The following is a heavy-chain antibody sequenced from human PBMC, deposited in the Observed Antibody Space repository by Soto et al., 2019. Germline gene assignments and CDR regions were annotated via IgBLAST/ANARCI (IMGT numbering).Heavy chain of an antibody. CDR2: INHSGST. V-gene: IGHV4-34*01. J-gene: IGHJ4*02. D-gene: IGHD6-19*01. CDR1: GGSFSGYY. CDR3: ARVRISSGWYEFIDY. Sequence: SETLSLTCAVHGGSFSGYYWSWIRQPPGKGLEWIGEINHSGSTNYNPSLKSRVTISVDTSKNQFSLKLSSVTAADTAVYYCARVRISSGWYEFIDYWGQGTLVTVSS.